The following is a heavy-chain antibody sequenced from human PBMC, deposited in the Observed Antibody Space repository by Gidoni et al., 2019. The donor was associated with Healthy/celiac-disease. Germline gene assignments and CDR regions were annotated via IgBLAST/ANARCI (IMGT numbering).Heavy chain of an antibody. J-gene: IGHJ2*01. Sequence: QVQLQESGPGLVKPSQTLSLTCTVSGGSISSGDYYWSWIRQPPGKGLEWIGYIYYSGSTYYNPSLKSRVTISVDTSKNQFSLKLSSVTAADTAVYYCARGSSDGGNPGWYFDLWGRGTLVTVSS. CDR2: IYYSGST. CDR1: GGSISSGDYY. CDR3: ARGSSDGGNPGWYFDL. D-gene: IGHD2-15*01. V-gene: IGHV4-30-4*01.